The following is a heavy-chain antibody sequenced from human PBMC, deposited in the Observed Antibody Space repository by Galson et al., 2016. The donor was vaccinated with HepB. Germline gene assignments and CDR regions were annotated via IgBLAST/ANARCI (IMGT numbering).Heavy chain of an antibody. Sequence: PALVKPTQTLTLTCTFSGLSLNTSGMSVSWIRQPPGKALEWLALIDWDDDKYYSTSLKTRLTISKDTSKNQVVLTMTNMDPVDTATYYCARTRRMFSSSWYESPYAMDVWGQGTTVTVSS. V-gene: IGHV2-70*01. J-gene: IGHJ6*02. CDR3: ARTRRMFSSSWYESPYAMDV. CDR2: IDWDDDK. D-gene: IGHD6-13*01. CDR1: GLSLNTSGMS.